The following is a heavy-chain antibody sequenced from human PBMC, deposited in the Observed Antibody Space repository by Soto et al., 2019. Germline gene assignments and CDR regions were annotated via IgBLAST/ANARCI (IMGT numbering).Heavy chain of an antibody. CDR1: GFTFSNYN. J-gene: IGHJ6*02. Sequence: HPGGSLRLSCAASGFTFSNYNMNWVRQAPGKGLEWVSYISRSSSSIYYADSVKGRFTISRDNAKNSLYLQMSSLRDEDTALYYCTRVNYNTSSRPTGMDVWGQGTTVTVSS. D-gene: IGHD6-6*01. CDR2: ISRSSSSI. V-gene: IGHV3-48*02. CDR3: TRVNYNTSSRPTGMDV.